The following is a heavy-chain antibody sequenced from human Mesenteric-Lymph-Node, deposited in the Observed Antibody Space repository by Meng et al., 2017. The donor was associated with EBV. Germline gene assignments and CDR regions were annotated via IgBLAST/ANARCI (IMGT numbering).Heavy chain of an antibody. CDR1: GYTFINYG. CDR2: ISGYTGNT. V-gene: IGHV1-18*01. J-gene: IGHJ4*02. CDR3: ARDQYCSGGSCLEIDF. Sequence: QVLLVKSGVENKKLGALGKVSCKTSGYTFINYGISWVRQAPGQGLEWMGWISGYTGNTKYAEKVQGRVTMTTDTSTSTAYMELGSLRSNDTAVYYCARDQYCSGGSCLEIDFWGQGTLVTVSS. D-gene: IGHD2-15*01.